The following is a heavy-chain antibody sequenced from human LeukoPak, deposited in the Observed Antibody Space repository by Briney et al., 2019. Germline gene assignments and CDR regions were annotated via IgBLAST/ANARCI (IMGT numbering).Heavy chain of an antibody. CDR2: IIPILGIA. CDR3: ARVTNWNFDY. V-gene: IGHV1-69*02. CDR1: GYTFTGYY. J-gene: IGHJ4*02. D-gene: IGHD1-20*01. Sequence: SVKVSCKASGYTFTGYYMHWVRQAPGQGLEWMGRIIPILGIANYAQKFQGRVTITADKSTSTAYMELSSLRSEDTAVYYCARVTNWNFDYWGQGTLVTVSS.